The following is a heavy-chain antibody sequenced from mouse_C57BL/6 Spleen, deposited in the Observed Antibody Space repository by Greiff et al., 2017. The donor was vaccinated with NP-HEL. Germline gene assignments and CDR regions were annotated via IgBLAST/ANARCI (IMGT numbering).Heavy chain of an antibody. Sequence: VQLQQSGAELARPGASVKLSCKASGYTFTSCGISWVKQRTGQGLEWIGEIYPRSGNTYYNEKFKGKATLTADKSSSTAYMELRSLTSEDSAVYFCARSEDYAYWGQGTLVTVSA. CDR2: IYPRSGNT. CDR1: GYTFTSCG. J-gene: IGHJ3*01. D-gene: IGHD2-4*01. CDR3: ARSEDYAY. V-gene: IGHV1-81*01.